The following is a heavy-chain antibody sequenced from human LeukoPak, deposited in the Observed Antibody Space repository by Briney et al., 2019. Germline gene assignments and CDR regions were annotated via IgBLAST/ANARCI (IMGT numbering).Heavy chain of an antibody. CDR2: IGGDNKP. CDR1: GFTFSAYA. CDR3: AKDPPEPKHYYDSSGYEY. Sequence: GGSLRLSCEASGFTFSAYAMTWVRQAPGQGLEWVSSIGGDNKPHYSESVKGRFAISRDNSKNTLYLQMNSLRAEDTAVYYCAKDPPEPKHYYDSSGYEYWGQGTLVTVSS. V-gene: IGHV3-23*01. D-gene: IGHD3-22*01. J-gene: IGHJ4*02.